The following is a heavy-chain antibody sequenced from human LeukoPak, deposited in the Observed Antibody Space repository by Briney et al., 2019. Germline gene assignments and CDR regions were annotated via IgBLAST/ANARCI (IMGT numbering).Heavy chain of an antibody. J-gene: IGHJ3*02. D-gene: IGHD4-17*01. CDR1: GYTFTGYY. Sequence: ASVKVSSKASGYTFTGYYMHWVRQAPGQGLEWMGWINPNSGDTNYAQKFQGWVTMTRDTSISTANMELSRLRSDDTAVYYCARATGSRSKSAFDIWGQGTMVTVSS. V-gene: IGHV1-2*04. CDR3: ARATGSRSKSAFDI. CDR2: INPNSGDT.